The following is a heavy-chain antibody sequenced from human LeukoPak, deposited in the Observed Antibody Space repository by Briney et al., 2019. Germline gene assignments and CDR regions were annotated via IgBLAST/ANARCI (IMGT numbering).Heavy chain of an antibody. CDR2: ISGSGGST. Sequence: GGSLRLSCAASGFTFSSFTLSWVRQAPGKGLEWVSAISGSGGSTYYADSVKGRFTISRDNAKNSLYLQMNSLRAEDTAVYYCARDSPPDYWGQGTLVTVSS. CDR1: GFTFSSFT. V-gene: IGHV3-23*01. CDR3: ARDSPPDY. J-gene: IGHJ4*02.